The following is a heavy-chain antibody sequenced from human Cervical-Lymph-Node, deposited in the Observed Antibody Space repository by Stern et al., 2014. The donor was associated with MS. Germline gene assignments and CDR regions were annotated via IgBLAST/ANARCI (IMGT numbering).Heavy chain of an antibody. V-gene: IGHV4-61*01. D-gene: IGHD4-17*01. CDR3: ARDVPTVTGIPIEYGLDV. J-gene: IGHJ6*02. CDR1: GASVTSTNYY. CDR2: MYYIGTS. Sequence: QVQLQESGPGLVKPSETLSLTCNVSGASVTSTNYYWTWIRQPPGKGLEWIGYMYYIGTSNYYPSLKSRVTISLDTSKNQFSLRLSSVTAADTAVYYCARDVPTVTGIPIEYGLDVWGQGTTVTVSS.